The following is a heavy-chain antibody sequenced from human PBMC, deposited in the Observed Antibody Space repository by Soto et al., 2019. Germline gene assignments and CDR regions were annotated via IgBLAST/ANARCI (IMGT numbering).Heavy chain of an antibody. CDR1: GGTFSSYA. CDR2: IIPIFGTA. CDR3: ARVQGHIVEVTAIREDAFDI. D-gene: IGHD2-21*02. V-gene: IGHV1-69*13. J-gene: IGHJ3*02. Sequence: SVKVSCKASGGTFSSYAISWVRQAPGQGLEWMGGIIPIFGTANYAQKFQGRVTITADESTSTAYMELSSLRSEDTAVYYCARVQGHIVEVTAIREDAFDIWGQGTMVTVS.